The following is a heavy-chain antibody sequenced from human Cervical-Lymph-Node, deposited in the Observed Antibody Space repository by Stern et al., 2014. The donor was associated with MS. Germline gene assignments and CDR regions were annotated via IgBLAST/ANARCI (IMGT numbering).Heavy chain of an antibody. J-gene: IGHJ4*02. CDR3: ARGLGVTAFDF. D-gene: IGHD4-11*01. V-gene: IGHV1-2*06. Sequence: QLVQSGAEVKKPGASVKVSCKVSGYTFTDYYFHWLRQAPGQGLEWMGRIYPHSGDTINPQKFQGRVIMTRDTSISTVYMELNNLRLDDTAVYYCARGLGVTAFDFWGQGTLVTVSS. CDR2: IYPHSGDT. CDR1: GYTFTDYY.